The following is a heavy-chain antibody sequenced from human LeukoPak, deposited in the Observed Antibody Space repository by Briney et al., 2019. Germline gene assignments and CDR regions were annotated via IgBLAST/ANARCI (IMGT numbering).Heavy chain of an antibody. CDR3: AYSTLSPAGGMDV. J-gene: IGHJ6*02. Sequence: GGSLRLSCAPSAFTFSTYWMSWVRQAPGKGLEWVANIKEDGTDKYYVDSVKGRFTISRVSAMNSVCLQMNSLRAEDTAVYYCAYSTLSPAGGMDVWGQGTTVTVSS. V-gene: IGHV3-7*05. CDR1: AFTFSTYW. D-gene: IGHD2/OR15-2a*01. CDR2: IKEDGTDK.